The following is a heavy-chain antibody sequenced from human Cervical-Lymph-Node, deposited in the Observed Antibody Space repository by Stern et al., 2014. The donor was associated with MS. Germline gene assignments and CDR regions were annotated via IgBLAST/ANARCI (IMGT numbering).Heavy chain of an antibody. D-gene: IGHD6-13*01. CDR1: GGTFSTFD. Sequence: VQLVEPRAEVKKPGSSMKVSCKASGGTFSTFDIIWVRQAPGQGLESLGGISSLFGTTNYVQKFQGRVTMTADESTSTAYMELNSLRSEDTAVYYCARHQGGIAANWGQGTLVTVSS. V-gene: IGHV1-69*01. J-gene: IGHJ4*02. CDR2: ISSLFGTT. CDR3: ARHQGGIAAN.